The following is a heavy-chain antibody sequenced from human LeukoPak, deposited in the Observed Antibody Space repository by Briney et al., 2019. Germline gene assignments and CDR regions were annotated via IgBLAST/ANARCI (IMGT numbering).Heavy chain of an antibody. J-gene: IGHJ6*03. CDR2: IIPIFGTA. D-gene: IGHD4-17*01. Sequence: SVKVSCKASGGTFSSYAISWMRQAPGQGLEWMGGIIPIFGTANYAQKFQGRVTITTDESTSTAYMELSSLRSEDTAVYYCARDHYGDYKPYYYYMDVWGKGTTVTVS. V-gene: IGHV1-69*05. CDR1: GGTFSSYA. CDR3: ARDHYGDYKPYYYYMDV.